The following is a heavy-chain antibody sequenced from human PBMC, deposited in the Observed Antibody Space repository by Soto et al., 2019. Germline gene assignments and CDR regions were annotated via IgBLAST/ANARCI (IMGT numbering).Heavy chain of an antibody. V-gene: IGHV4-31*03. J-gene: IGHJ4*02. CDR2: SYYSGST. Sequence: QVQLRESGPGLVKPSQTLSLTCTVSGGSISNDNYYWTWIRQHPGKGLEWIGYSYYSGSTYYNPSLKSRFSISVDTSKNQFSLKLSSVTAADTAVYYCVATTVTTIPLDYWGQGTLVTVSS. CDR1: GGSISNDNYY. CDR3: VATTVTTIPLDY. D-gene: IGHD4-17*01.